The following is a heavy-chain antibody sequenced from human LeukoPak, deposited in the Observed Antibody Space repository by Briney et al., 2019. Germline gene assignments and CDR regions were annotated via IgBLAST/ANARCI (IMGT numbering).Heavy chain of an antibody. CDR1: GFTFSNYG. CDR2: IRYDGFNK. D-gene: IGHD1-26*01. CDR3: AKKTIVGATVDAFDI. Sequence: PGWSLRLSCAASGFTFSNYGMHWVRQAPGKGLEWVASIRYDGFNKYYADSLKGRFTISRDNSKNTLYLQMNSLRAEDTAVYYCAKKTIVGATVDAFDIWGQGTMVIVSS. V-gene: IGHV3-30*02. J-gene: IGHJ3*02.